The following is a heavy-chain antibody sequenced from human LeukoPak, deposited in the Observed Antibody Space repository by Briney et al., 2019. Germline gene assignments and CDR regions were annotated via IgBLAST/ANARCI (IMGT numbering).Heavy chain of an antibody. CDR1: GFTFSTYN. D-gene: IGHD2-8*01. J-gene: IGHJ3*02. CDR2: IGSSSSPT. V-gene: IGHV3-48*02. CDR3: ARASNGGAFDI. Sequence: GGSLRLSCAASGFTFSTYNMNWVRRAPGKGLEWLSYIGSSSSPTYYADSVGGRFSISRDNAKNSLSLQMNTLRDEDTAVYYCARASNGGAFDIWGQGTRVTVSS.